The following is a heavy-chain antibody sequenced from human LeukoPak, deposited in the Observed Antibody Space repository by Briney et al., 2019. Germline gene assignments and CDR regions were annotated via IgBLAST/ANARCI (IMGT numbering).Heavy chain of an antibody. V-gene: IGHV4-34*01. D-gene: IGHD2-15*01. CDR3: ARAPGWHPGPTRGDYGMDV. CDR1: GGSFSGYY. CDR2: INHSGST. J-gene: IGHJ6*02. Sequence: KPSETLSLTCAVYGGSFSGYYWSWIRQPPGKGLEWIGEINHSGSTNYNPSLKSRVTISVDTSKNQFSLKPSSVTAADTAVYYCARAPGWHPGPTRGDYGMDVWGQGTTVTVSS.